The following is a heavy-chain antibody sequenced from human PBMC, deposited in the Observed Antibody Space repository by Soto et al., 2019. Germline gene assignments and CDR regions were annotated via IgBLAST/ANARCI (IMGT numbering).Heavy chain of an antibody. CDR3: ARETGYSSGWRQDY. D-gene: IGHD6-19*01. CDR1: GFTFSSYW. J-gene: IGHJ4*02. Sequence: EVQLVESGGGLVQPGGSLRLSCAASGFTFSSYWMHWVRQAPGKGLVWVSRINSDGSSISYADSVKGRFTISRDNAKNTLYLQMNSLRVADTAVYYCARETGYSSGWRQDYWGQGTLVAVSS. V-gene: IGHV3-74*01. CDR2: INSDGSSI.